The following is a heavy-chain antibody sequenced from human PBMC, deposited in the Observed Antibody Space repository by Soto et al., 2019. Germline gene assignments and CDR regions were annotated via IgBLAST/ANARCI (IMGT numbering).Heavy chain of an antibody. Sequence: SETLSLTCIVSGASISGYYWSWIRQPPGKALEWIGHITYLGNPDYNPSLNSRVTISVDTSKNQFSLKLTSVTAADTAAYYCAKHYSIDPFNYGGRGTLVTVSS. CDR1: GASISGYY. CDR2: ITYLGNP. CDR3: AKHYSIDPFNY. J-gene: IGHJ4*02. V-gene: IGHV4-59*08. D-gene: IGHD2-21*01.